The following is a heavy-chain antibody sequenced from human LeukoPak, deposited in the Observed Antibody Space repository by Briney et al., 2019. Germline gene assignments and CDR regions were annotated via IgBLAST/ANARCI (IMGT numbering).Heavy chain of an antibody. D-gene: IGHD6-13*01. CDR2: IIPILGIA. CDR1: GCTFSSYA. V-gene: IGHV1-69*04. J-gene: IGHJ3*01. CDR3: ASMTDSSSWDAL. Sequence: GASVKVSCNASGCTFSSYAISWVRQAPGQGLEWMGRIIPILGIASYAQKFQGRVTITADKSTSTAYMELSSLRPEDTAVYYCASMTDSSSWDALWGQGTMVTVSS.